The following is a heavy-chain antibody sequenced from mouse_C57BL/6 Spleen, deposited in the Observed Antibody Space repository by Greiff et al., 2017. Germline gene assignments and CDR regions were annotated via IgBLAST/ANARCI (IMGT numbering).Heavy chain of an antibody. Sequence: QVQLQQPGAELVKPGASVKLSCKASGYTFTSYWMHWVKQRLGQGLEWIGMIHPTSGSTNYNEKFKSKATLTVDKSSSTAYMQLSSLTSEDSAVYCCASLHNCDEAYWGQGTLVTVSA. D-gene: IGHD4-1*01. J-gene: IGHJ3*01. CDR2: IHPTSGST. V-gene: IGHV1-64*01. CDR1: GYTFTSYW. CDR3: ASLHNCDEAY.